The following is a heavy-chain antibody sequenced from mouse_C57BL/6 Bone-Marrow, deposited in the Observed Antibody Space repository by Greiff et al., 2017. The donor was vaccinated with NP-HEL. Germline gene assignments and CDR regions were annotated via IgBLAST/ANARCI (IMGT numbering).Heavy chain of an antibody. V-gene: IGHV2-2*01. CDR3: ARNRDSSGLLGY. CDR1: GFSLTSYG. J-gene: IGHJ2*01. Sequence: QVQLKESGPGLVQPSQSLSITCTVSGFSLTSYGVHWVRQSPGKGLEWLGVIWSGGSTDYNAAFISRLSISKDNSKSQVFFKMNSLQADDTAIYYCARNRDSSGLLGYWGQGTTLTVSS. D-gene: IGHD3-2*02. CDR2: IWSGGST.